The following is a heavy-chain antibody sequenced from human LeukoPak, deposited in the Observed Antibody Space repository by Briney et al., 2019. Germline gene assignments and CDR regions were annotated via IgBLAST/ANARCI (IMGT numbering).Heavy chain of an antibody. CDR1: GGSFSGYY. D-gene: IGHD1-14*01. J-gene: IGHJ4*02. V-gene: IGHV4-34*01. CDR2: IYYSGSS. CDR3: ARHPELLRDFDY. Sequence: PSETLSLTCAVYGGSFSGYYWRWIRQPPGKGLEWIGSIYYSGSSYYNPAVKSRVTIFVDTSKNQFSLKLSSVTAADTVVYCCARHPELLRDFDYWGQGTLVTVS.